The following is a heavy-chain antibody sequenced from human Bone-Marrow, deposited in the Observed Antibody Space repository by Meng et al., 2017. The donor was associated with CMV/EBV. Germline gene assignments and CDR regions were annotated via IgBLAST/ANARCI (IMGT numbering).Heavy chain of an antibody. V-gene: IGHV1-2*02. J-gene: IGHJ6*02. D-gene: IGHD2-2*02. CDR3: ARFRPAAIRAGENGMDV. CDR1: GYTFTGYY. Sequence: ASVKVSCKASGYTFTGYYMHWVRQAPGQGLEWMGWINPNSGGTNYAQKFQGRVTMTRDTSISTAYMELNRLRSDDTAVYSCARFRPAAIRAGENGMDVWGQGTTVTVSS. CDR2: INPNSGGT.